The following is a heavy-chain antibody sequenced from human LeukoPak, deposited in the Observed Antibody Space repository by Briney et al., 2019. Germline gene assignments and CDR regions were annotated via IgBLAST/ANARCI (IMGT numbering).Heavy chain of an antibody. J-gene: IGHJ4*02. CDR3: ASGVAIFGAPLDY. CDR2: ISGGAGST. V-gene: IGHV3-23*01. Sequence: GGSLRLSCAASGFTFSSYAMSWVRQAPGKGVRRVSIISGGAGSTYYTNSVKGRFTISRDNSKNTLYLQMNSLRAEDTALYYCASGVAIFGAPLDYWGQGTLVTVSP. CDR1: GFTFSSYA. D-gene: IGHD3-3*01.